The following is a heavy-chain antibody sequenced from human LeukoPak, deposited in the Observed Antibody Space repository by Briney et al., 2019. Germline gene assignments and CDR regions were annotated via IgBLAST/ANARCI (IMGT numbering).Heavy chain of an antibody. D-gene: IGHD2-15*01. V-gene: IGHV1-69*04. CDR3: ATAMNYGYCSGGSCYKNWFDP. J-gene: IGHJ5*02. Sequence: SVKVSCKASGGTFSSYAISWVRQAPGQGLEWMGRIIPILGIANYAQKFQGRVTITADKSTSTAYMELSSLRSEDTAVYYCATAMNYGYCSGGSCYKNWFDPWGQGTLVTVSS. CDR1: GGTFSSYA. CDR2: IIPILGIA.